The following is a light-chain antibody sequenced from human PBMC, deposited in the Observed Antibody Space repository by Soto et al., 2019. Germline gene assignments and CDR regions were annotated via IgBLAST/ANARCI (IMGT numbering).Light chain of an antibody. J-gene: IGLJ1*01. CDR2: GVR. CDR1: SSDVGGSEY. V-gene: IGLV2-14*01. CDR3: TSYTTSSTHV. Sequence: QSAPTQPASVSGSPGQSITISCTGSSSDVGGSEYVAWYQQYPGKAPKLLIYGVRNRPSGVSNRFSGAKSGNTASLSISGLQAEDEADYYCTSYTTSSTHVFGTGTNLTVL.